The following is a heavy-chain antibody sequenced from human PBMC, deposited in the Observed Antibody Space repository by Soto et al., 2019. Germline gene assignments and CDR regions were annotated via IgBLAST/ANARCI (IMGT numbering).Heavy chain of an antibody. J-gene: IGHJ4*02. D-gene: IGHD3-22*01. Sequence: PGGSLRLSCAASGFTFSSYWMSWVRQAPGKGLEWVANIERHGNDKYYVDSVTGRFTISRDNAQNSLFLQMNNLRAEDTAVYFCARIRATDYEIDYWGQGTLVTVSS. CDR3: ARIRATDYEIDY. V-gene: IGHV3-7*03. CDR2: IERHGNDK. CDR1: GFTFSSYW.